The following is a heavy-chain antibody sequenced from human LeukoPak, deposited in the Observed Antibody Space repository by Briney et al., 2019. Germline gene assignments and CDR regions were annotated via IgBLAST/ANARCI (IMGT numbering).Heavy chain of an antibody. V-gene: IGHV1-2*06. CDR1: GYTFTGYY. J-gene: IGHJ3*02. CDR2: MNPNSGCT. CDR3: ARGLSGGIAAELFDI. D-gene: IGHD6-13*01. Sequence: ASVKVSCKASGYTFTGYYMHWVRQAPGQGLEWMGRMNPNSGCTNYAQKFQGRVTMTRDTSISTAYMELSRLRSDDTAVYYCARGLSGGIAAELFDIRGQGTMVTVSS.